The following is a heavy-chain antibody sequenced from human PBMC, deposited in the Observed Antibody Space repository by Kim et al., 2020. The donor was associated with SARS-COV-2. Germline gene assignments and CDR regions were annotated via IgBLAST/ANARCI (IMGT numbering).Heavy chain of an antibody. CDR1: GYTFTSYG. V-gene: IGHV1-18*01. CDR3: ARSSETWTKTRTFDY. D-gene: IGHD5-12*01. CDR2: ISAYNGNT. Sequence: ASVKVSCKASGYTFTSYGISWVRQAPGQGLEWMGWISAYNGNTNYAQKLQGRVTMTTDTSTSTAYMELRSLRSDDTAVYYCARSSETWTKTRTFDYWGQGTLVTVSS. J-gene: IGHJ4*02.